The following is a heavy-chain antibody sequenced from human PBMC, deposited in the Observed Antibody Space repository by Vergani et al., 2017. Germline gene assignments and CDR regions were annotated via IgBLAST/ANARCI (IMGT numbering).Heavy chain of an antibody. CDR1: GFTFSSYS. V-gene: IGHV3-21*01. CDR3: AGFSTRLRYLGADY. CDR2: ISSSSSYI. D-gene: IGHD5-12*01. Sequence: EVQLVESGGGLVKPGGSLRLSCAASGFTFSSYSMNWVRQAPGKGLEWVSSISSSSSYIYYADSVKGRFTISRDNAKNSLYLQMNSLRAEDTAVYYCAGFSTRLRYLGADYWGQGTLVTVSS. J-gene: IGHJ4*02.